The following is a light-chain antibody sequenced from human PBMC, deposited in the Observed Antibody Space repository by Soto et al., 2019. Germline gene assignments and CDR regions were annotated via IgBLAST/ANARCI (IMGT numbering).Light chain of an antibody. Sequence: EIMMTQSPCTLSLSPGERATLSCRASQSFSSNYLAWYQQKAGQAPRLLIYGTSSRATGIPDGFSGSGSGTDFTLTISRLEPEDFAVYYCQEYGTSPTITFGQGTRLEIK. V-gene: IGKV3-20*01. CDR3: QEYGTSPTIT. J-gene: IGKJ5*01. CDR1: QSFSSNY. CDR2: GTS.